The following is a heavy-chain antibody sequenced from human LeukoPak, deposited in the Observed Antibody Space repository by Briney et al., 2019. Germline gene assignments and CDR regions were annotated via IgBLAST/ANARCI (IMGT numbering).Heavy chain of an antibody. CDR2: ISYDGSNK. V-gene: IGHV3-30-3*01. D-gene: IGHD3-3*01. Sequence: GGSLRLSCAASGFTFSSYAMHWVRQAPGKGLEWVAVISYDGSNKYYADSVKGRFTISRDNSKDTLYLQMNSLRAEDTAVYYCARAGRFLEWLFPFLDYWGQGTLVTVSS. J-gene: IGHJ4*02. CDR3: ARAGRFLEWLFPFLDY. CDR1: GFTFSSYA.